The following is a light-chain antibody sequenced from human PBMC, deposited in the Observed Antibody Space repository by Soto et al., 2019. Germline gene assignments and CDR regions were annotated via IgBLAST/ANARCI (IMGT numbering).Light chain of an antibody. V-gene: IGKV1-8*01. Sequence: AIRMTQSPSSLSACTGDRVTITCRASQGVSNYLAWYQQKPGRAPKLLIYAASTFQSGVPSRFSGSGSGTDFTLTITCLQSEDFAIYYCQQYYSSPWTFGQGTKV. CDR3: QQYYSSPWT. CDR2: AAS. J-gene: IGKJ1*01. CDR1: QGVSNY.